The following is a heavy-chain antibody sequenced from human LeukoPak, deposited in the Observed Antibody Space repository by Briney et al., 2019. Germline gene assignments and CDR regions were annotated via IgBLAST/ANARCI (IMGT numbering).Heavy chain of an antibody. V-gene: IGHV3-74*01. J-gene: IGHJ5*02. CDR3: ARSDHYYGSGSYLGWFDP. CDR1: GFTFSSYW. Sequence: GGSLRLSCAASGFTFSSYWMHWVRQAPGKGLVWVSRINSDGSSTSYADSVKGRFTISRDNAKNTLYLQMNSLRAEDTAVYYCARSDHYYGSGSYLGWFDPWGQGTLVTVSS. D-gene: IGHD3-10*01. CDR2: INSDGSST.